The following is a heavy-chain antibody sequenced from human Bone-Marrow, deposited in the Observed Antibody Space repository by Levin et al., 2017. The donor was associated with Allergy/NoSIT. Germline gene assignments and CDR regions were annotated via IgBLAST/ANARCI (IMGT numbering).Heavy chain of an antibody. D-gene: IGHD3-9*01. Sequence: LSLTCAASGFIFSDYYMSWIRQAPGKGLEWVSYISSGGSTIYYVDSLKGRFSISRDNAKNSLYLQMNSLRADDTAVYYCARGIEVSDNYYYYGLDVWGQGTTVTVSS. CDR2: ISSGGSTI. V-gene: IGHV3-11*01. CDR1: GFIFSDYY. CDR3: ARGIEVSDNYYYYGLDV. J-gene: IGHJ6*02.